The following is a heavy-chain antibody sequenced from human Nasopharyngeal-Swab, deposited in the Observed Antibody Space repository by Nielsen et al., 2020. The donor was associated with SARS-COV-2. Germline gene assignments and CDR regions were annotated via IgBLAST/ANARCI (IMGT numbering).Heavy chain of an antibody. CDR1: GYIFTSYG. D-gene: IGHD2-2*01. Sequence: ASVQVSCKASGYIFTSYGISWVRQPPGQGLEWMGWISAYNGNTNYAQKLQGRVIMTTDTTTSTAYMQLRSLISDDKAVYYFARPPVVVPAASGLAFNYWGQGTLVTVSS. V-gene: IGHV1-18*01. CDR2: ISAYNGNT. CDR3: ARPPVVVPAASGLAFNY. J-gene: IGHJ4*02.